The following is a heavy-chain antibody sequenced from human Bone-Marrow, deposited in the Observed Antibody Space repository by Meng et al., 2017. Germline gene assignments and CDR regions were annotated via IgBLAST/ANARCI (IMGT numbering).Heavy chain of an antibody. J-gene: IGHJ4*02. CDR2: IWYDGSNK. V-gene: IGHV3-33*01. Sequence: QVQRGGVGGGVVLPGRSLRLSCASSGFTFSSYGMNWFRQAPGKGLEWVAVIWYDGSNKYYADSVKRRFTISRDNSKHTLYLQMNSLRAEDTAVYYCARDGDYWGQGTLVTVSS. CDR1: GFTFSSYG. CDR3: ARDGDY.